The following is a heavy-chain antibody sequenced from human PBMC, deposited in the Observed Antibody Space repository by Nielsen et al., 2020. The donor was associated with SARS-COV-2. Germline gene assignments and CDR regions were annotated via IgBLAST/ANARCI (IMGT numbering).Heavy chain of an antibody. V-gene: IGHV4-34*01. CDR1: GGSFSGYY. CDR3: ARAAAGTSYYYGMDV. CDR2: INHSGST. D-gene: IGHD1-1*01. Sequence: SETLSLTCAVSGGSFSGYYWSWIRQPPGKGLEWMGEINHSGSTNYNPSLKSRVTISVDTSNNHSSLKLSSVTAADTSVYYCARAAAGTSYYYGMDVWGQGTTVTVSS. J-gene: IGHJ6*02.